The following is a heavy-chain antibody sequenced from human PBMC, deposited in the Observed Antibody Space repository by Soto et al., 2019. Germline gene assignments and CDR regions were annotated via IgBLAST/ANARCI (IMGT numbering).Heavy chain of an antibody. CDR3: TRHLTKYYDILTGYYISSPDAFDI. D-gene: IGHD3-9*01. CDR1: GFTFSGSA. J-gene: IGHJ3*02. V-gene: IGHV3-73*01. CDR2: IRSKANSYAT. Sequence: GGSLRLSCAASGFTFSGSAMHWVRQASGKGLEWVGRIRSKANSYATAYAASVKGRFTISRDDSKNTAYLQMNSLKTEDTAVYYCTRHLTKYYDILTGYYISSPDAFDIWGQGTMVTVSS.